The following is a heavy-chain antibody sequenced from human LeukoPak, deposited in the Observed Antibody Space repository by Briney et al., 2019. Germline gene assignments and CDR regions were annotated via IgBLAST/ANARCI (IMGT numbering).Heavy chain of an antibody. D-gene: IGHD3-10*01. J-gene: IGHJ3*02. CDR3: ARDRITMVRGVIITDDAFDI. Sequence: SETLSLTCTVSGGSISSYYWSWIRQPAGKGLEWIGRIYISGSTNYNPSLKSRVTMSVDTSKNQFSLKLSSVTAADTAVYYCARDRITMVRGVIITDDAFDIWGQGTMVTVSS. V-gene: IGHV4-4*07. CDR1: GGSISSYY. CDR2: IYISGST.